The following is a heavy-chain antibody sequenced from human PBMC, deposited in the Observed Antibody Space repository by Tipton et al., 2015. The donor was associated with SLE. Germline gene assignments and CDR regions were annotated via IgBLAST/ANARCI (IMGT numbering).Heavy chain of an antibody. J-gene: IGHJ4*02. CDR3: ARAPFGDYVDY. V-gene: IGHV3-21*01. Sequence: GSLRLSCAASGFTFSSYSMNWVRQAPGKGLEWVSSISSSSSYIYYADSVKGRFTISRDNAKNSLYLQMSSLRAEDTAIYYCARAPFGDYVDYWGQGTLVTVSS. CDR1: GFTFSSYS. D-gene: IGHD3-16*01. CDR2: ISSSSSYI.